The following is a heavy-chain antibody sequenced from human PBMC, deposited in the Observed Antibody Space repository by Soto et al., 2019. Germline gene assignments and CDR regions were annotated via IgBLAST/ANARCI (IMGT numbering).Heavy chain of an antibody. V-gene: IGHV5-51*01. Sequence: PGESLKISCKGSGYSFTSYWIGWVRQMPGKGLEWMGIIYPGDSGTRYSPSFQGQVTISADKSISTAYLQWSSLKASDTAMYYCARRGGQQKTAYYYYYYGMDVWGQGTTVTVSS. CDR2: IYPGDSGT. D-gene: IGHD6-13*01. CDR1: GYSFTSYW. CDR3: ARRGGQQKTAYYYYYYGMDV. J-gene: IGHJ6*02.